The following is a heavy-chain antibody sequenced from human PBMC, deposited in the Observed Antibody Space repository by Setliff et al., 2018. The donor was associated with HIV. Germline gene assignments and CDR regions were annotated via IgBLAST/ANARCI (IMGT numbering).Heavy chain of an antibody. J-gene: IGHJ4*02. Sequence: GGSLRLSCVASGLTFSEAWMSWVRQAPGKGLEWIGRIKSKHDGGTIDYAVPVKGRFTISKDDSKDTLYLQMNNLKIEDSAVYYCRYYDSRGLVDYWGQGTLVTVSS. CDR2: IKSKHDGGTI. V-gene: IGHV3-15*01. D-gene: IGHD3-22*01. CDR1: GLTFSEAW. CDR3: RYYDSRGLVDY.